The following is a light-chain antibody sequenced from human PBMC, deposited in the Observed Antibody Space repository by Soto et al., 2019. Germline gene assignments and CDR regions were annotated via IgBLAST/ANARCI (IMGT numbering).Light chain of an antibody. CDR1: SSNIGDNY. Sequence: QSALTQPPSASGTPGQKVTISCSGSSSNIGDNYVYWHQQLPGTAPKLLIYRNNQRPSGVPDRFSGSKSGTSASLAISGLRSEDEADYYCAAWDASLSGYVFGPGTKVTVL. V-gene: IGLV1-47*01. CDR2: RNN. CDR3: AAWDASLSGYV. J-gene: IGLJ1*01.